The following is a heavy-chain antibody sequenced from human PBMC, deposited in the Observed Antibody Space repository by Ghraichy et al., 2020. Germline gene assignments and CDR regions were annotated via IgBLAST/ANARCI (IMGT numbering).Heavy chain of an antibody. D-gene: IGHD6-19*01. CDR2: IYYTGNT. CDR1: GGSINSFY. CDR3: AREVRIAVAGGTWFDS. J-gene: IGHJ5*01. Sequence: SETLSLTCTVSGGSINSFYWSWIRQPPGKGLESIGHIYYTGNTNYSPSLMSRVTISIDTSKTQFSLKLTSVTAADTAVYYCAREVRIAVAGGTWFDSWGQGTLVTVSS. V-gene: IGHV4-59*01.